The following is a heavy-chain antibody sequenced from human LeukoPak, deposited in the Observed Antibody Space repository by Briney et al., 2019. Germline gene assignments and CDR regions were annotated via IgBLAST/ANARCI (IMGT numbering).Heavy chain of an antibody. D-gene: IGHD3-22*01. CDR1: GFTFSHYW. CDR3: ARHGYGFLDY. Sequence: GGSLRLSCATSGFTFSHYWMSWVRQAPGKGLEWVANIKQDGSEKYYVDSVKGRFTISRDNATSSLYLQMDSLRAADTAVYYCARHGYGFLDYWGQGTLVTVSS. J-gene: IGHJ4*02. V-gene: IGHV3-7*01. CDR2: IKQDGSEK.